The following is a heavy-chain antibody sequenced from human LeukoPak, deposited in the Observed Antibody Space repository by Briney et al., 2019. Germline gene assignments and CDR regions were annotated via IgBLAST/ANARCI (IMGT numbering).Heavy chain of an antibody. CDR3: ARQKSSGWSRKGWFDP. CDR1: GGSFSSYY. Sequence: SETLSLTCAVYGGSFSSYYWSWIRQPPGKGLEWIGEINHSGSTNYNPSLKSRVTISVDTSKNQFSLKLSSVTAADTAAYYCARQKSSGWSRKGWFDPWGQGTLVTVSS. D-gene: IGHD6-19*01. CDR2: INHSGST. V-gene: IGHV4-34*01. J-gene: IGHJ5*02.